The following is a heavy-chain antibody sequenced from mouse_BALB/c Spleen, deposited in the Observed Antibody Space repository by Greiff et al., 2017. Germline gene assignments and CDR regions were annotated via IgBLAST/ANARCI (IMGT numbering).Heavy chain of an antibody. CDR3: TRKEVYRSFAY. J-gene: IGHJ3*01. V-gene: IGHV1-15*01. CDR2: IDPETGGT. D-gene: IGHD2-14*01. Sequence: QVQLQQSGAELVRPGASVTLSCKASGYTFTDYEMHWVKQTPVHGLEWIGAIDPETGGTAYNQKFKGKATLTADKSSSTAYMELRSLTSEDSAVYYCTRKEVYRSFAYWGQGTLVTVSA. CDR1: GYTFTDYE.